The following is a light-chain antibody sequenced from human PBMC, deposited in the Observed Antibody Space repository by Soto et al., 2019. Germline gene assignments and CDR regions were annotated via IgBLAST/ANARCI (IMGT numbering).Light chain of an antibody. CDR1: QRVXSSY. J-gene: IGKJ5*01. V-gene: IGKV3-20*01. CDR2: GAS. Sequence: IVLTQSPGTLSLSPGERATLSCRASQRVXSSYLAGYQQKPGQAPRLLTDGASSRATGSPDRLSGSGSATDFTLTSSSLQPEDFATYYCQQSYSTMITFGQGTRLEIK. CDR3: QQSYSTMIT.